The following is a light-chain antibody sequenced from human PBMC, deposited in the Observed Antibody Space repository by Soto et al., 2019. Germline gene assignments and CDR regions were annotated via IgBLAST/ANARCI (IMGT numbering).Light chain of an antibody. J-gene: IGKJ2*01. CDR2: GAS. CDR1: QSVSSRY. CDR3: QEHGSSSRT. V-gene: IGKV3-20*01. Sequence: EIVLTQSPGTLSLSPGERATLSCRASQSVSSRYLGWYQQKPGQAPRLLIYGASSRATGIPDRFSGSGSGTDFILTISRLEPEDFAVYYCQEHGSSSRTFGQGTKLEIK.